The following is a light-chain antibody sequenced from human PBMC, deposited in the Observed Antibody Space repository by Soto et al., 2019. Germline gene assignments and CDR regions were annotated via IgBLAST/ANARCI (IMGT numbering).Light chain of an antibody. J-gene: IGKJ1*01. CDR3: QQRYNLPRT. Sequence: DIVLTQSPATLSLSPGERATLSCRASEDVSSSLAWYQQKPGQSPRLLIYDVSNRATGIPARFSGSGSGADFTLTISSLEPDDFAVYYCQQRYNLPRTFGQGTKVEI. CDR2: DVS. V-gene: IGKV3-11*01. CDR1: EDVSSS.